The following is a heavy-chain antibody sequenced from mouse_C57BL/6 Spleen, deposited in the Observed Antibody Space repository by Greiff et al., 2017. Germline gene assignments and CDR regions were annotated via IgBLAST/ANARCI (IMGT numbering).Heavy chain of an antibody. CDR1: GYTFTDYY. D-gene: IGHD4-1*01. CDR2: INPNNGGT. CDR3: ARRLVGWDEHDY. J-gene: IGHJ2*01. V-gene: IGHV1-26*01. Sequence: EVQLQQSGPELVKPGASVKISCKASGYTFTDYYMNWVKQSHGKSLEWIGDINPNNGGTSYNQKFKGKATLTVDKSSGTAYMELRSLTSEDSAVYYCARRLVGWDEHDYWGQGTTLTVSS.